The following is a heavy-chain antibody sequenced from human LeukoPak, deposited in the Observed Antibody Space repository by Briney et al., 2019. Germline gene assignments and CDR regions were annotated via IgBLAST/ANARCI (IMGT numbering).Heavy chain of an antibody. Sequence: GASVKVSCKASGYTFTSYYMHWVRQAPGQGLEWMGIINPSGGSTSYAQKFQGRVTMTRDTSTSTVYMELSSLRSEDTAVYYCARDKTVRRGGPHYFGYWGQGTLVTVSS. CDR2: INPSGGST. J-gene: IGHJ4*02. D-gene: IGHD4-17*01. V-gene: IGHV1-46*01. CDR3: ARDKTVRRGGPHYFGY. CDR1: GYTFTSYY.